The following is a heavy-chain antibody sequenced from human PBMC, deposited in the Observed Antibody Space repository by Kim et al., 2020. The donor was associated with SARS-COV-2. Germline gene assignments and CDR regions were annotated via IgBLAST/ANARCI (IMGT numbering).Heavy chain of an antibody. J-gene: IGHJ1*01. CDR2: INHRGST. Sequence: SETLSLTCAVYGESFSGYYWSWIRQPPGKGLEWIGEINHRGSTRYSPSPKSRVTISVDTSKNQFFLKLNSVTAADTAVYYCARDKSRDFHAAFPHWGQGT. V-gene: IGHV4-34*01. CDR1: GESFSGYY. D-gene: IGHD3-3*01. CDR3: ARDKSRDFHAAFPH.